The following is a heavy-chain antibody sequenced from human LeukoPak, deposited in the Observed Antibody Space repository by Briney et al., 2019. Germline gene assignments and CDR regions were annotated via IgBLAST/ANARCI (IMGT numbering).Heavy chain of an antibody. J-gene: IGHJ3*02. CDR3: AKDTRYDILTGYNDAFDI. Sequence: GGSLRLSCAASGFTFSSYGMHWVRQAPGKGLEWVAVISYDGSNKYYADSVKGRFTISRDNSKNTLYLQMNSLRAEDTAVYYCAKDTRYDILTGYNDAFDIWGQGTMVTVSS. CDR2: ISYDGSNK. V-gene: IGHV3-30*18. CDR1: GFTFSSYG. D-gene: IGHD3-9*01.